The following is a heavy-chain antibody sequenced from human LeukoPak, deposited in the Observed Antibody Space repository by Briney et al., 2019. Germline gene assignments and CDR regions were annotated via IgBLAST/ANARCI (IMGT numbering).Heavy chain of an antibody. D-gene: IGHD2/OR15-2a*01. CDR1: GFTFSRYP. CDR2: ISYDGSNK. J-gene: IGHJ4*02. CDR3: AKGPLLWD. Sequence: GGSLRLSCAASGFTFSRYPLHWVRQTPGKGLDWVSVISYDGSNKYYADSVKGRFTISRDNSKNTLYLQMNSLRAEDTAVYYCAKGPLLWDWGQGTLVTVSS. V-gene: IGHV3-30*04.